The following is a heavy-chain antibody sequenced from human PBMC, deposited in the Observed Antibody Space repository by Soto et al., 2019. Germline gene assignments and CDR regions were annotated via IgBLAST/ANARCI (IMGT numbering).Heavy chain of an antibody. D-gene: IGHD2-15*01. CDR2: IIPIFGTA. J-gene: IGHJ6*02. CDR3: ARAGEAVVAATVYSYGMDV. CDR1: GGTFSSYA. Sequence: QVQLVQSGAEVKKPGSSVKVSCKASGGTFSSYAISWVRQAPGQGLEWMGGIIPIFGTANYAQKFQGRVTITADESTSIAYMELSRLRSEDTAVYYCARAGEAVVAATVYSYGMDVWGQGTTVTVSS. V-gene: IGHV1-69*12.